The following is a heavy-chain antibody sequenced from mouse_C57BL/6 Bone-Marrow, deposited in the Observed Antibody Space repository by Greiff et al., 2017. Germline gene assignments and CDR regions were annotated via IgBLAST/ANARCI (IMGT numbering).Heavy chain of an antibody. D-gene: IGHD2-4*01. CDR2: IDPENGDT. V-gene: IGHV14-4*01. Sequence: EVQLQQSGAELVRPGASVKLSCTASGFNIKDDYMHWVKQRPNQGLEWIGWIDPENGDTEYASKFQGKATITADTSSNTAYLQLSSLTSEDTAVYYCTPYDYEGPWFAYWGQGTLVTVSA. J-gene: IGHJ3*01. CDR3: TPYDYEGPWFAY. CDR1: GFNIKDDY.